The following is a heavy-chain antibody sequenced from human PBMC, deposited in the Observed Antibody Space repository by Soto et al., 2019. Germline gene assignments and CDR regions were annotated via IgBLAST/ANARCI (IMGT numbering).Heavy chain of an antibody. Sequence: GSLRLSCVASGFTFSSHSMNWVRQAPGKGLQWIGQINHSGSASYNPSLKSRVTIPVHTSNSQFSLELSSVTAADTAVYYCARGLITGSHYSGGWYYFDSWGQGTQVTVSS. CDR1: GFTFSSHS. CDR3: ARGLITGSHYSGGWYYFDS. D-gene: IGHD6-19*01. V-gene: IGHV4-34*01. J-gene: IGHJ4*02. CDR2: INHSGSA.